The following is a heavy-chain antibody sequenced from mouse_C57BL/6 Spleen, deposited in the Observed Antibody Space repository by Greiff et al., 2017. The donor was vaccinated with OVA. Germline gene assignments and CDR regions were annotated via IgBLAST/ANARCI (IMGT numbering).Heavy chain of an antibody. J-gene: IGHJ2*01. CDR1: GYTFTSYW. V-gene: IGHV1-50*01. Sequence: QVQLQQPGAELVKPGASVKLSCKASGYTFTSYWMQWVKQRPGQGLEWIGEIDPSDSYTNYNQKFKGTATLTVDTSSSTAYMQLSSLTSEDSAVYYCAGRLMYYGSSYGFDYWGQGTTLTVSS. CDR3: AGRLMYYGSSYGFDY. D-gene: IGHD1-1*01. CDR2: IDPSDSYT.